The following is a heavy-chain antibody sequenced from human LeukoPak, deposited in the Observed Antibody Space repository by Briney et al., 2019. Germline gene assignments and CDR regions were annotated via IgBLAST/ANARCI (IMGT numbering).Heavy chain of an antibody. V-gene: IGHV1-2*02. CDR2: INPNTGGT. D-gene: IGHD2-21*01. J-gene: IGHJ4*02. Sequence: GASVKVSCKASGYTFTGYFVHWVRQAPGQGLQWMGWINPNTGGTNYAQKFQGRVTMTRDTSISTAYMELSRLRSDDTAVYYCASHPTAKGFRSFDYWGQGTLVTVSS. CDR3: ASHPTAKGFRSFDY. CDR1: GYTFTGYF.